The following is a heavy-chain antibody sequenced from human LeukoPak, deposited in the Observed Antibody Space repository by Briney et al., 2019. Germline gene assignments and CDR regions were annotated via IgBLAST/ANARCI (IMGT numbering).Heavy chain of an antibody. J-gene: IGHJ4*02. CDR2: INPNSGGT. CDR1: GYTFTGYY. CDR3: ARDRYQWLRLLGY. V-gene: IGHV1-2*02. D-gene: IGHD5-12*01. Sequence: GASVKVSCKASGYTFTGYYMHWVRQAPGQGLEWMGWINPNSGGTNYAQKFQGRVTITRDTSISTAYMELSRLRSDDTAVYYCARDRYQWLRLLGYWGQGTLVTVSS.